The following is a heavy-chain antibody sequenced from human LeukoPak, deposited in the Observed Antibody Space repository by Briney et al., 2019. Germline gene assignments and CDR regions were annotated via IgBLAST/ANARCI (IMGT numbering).Heavy chain of an antibody. J-gene: IGHJ4*02. CDR1: GFTFSSYA. Sequence: GGSLRLSCAASGFTFSSYAMNWVRQAPGKGLEWVSAISGSGGNTYYADSVKGRFTISRDNSKNTLYLQMDSLRAEDTATYYCATYRQIQVPFEFWGQGTLVTVSS. D-gene: IGHD5-18*01. V-gene: IGHV3-23*01. CDR2: ISGSGGNT. CDR3: ATYRQIQVPFEF.